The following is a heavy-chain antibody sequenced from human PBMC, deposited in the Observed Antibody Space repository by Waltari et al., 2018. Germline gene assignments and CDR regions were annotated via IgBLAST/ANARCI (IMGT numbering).Heavy chain of an antibody. CDR3: ARIGRNAFRFLDLDY. D-gene: IGHD3-3*01. CDR1: GYTFSRHW. Sequence: EVQLVQSGGEVKKAGESLKISCRGSGYTFSRHWIGWVRQVPGKGLEWMGIIYPDDADTRYIPSFQVQVTISVDKSIDTAYLQWSSLKTSDSAIYYCARIGRNAFRFLDLDYWGQGTLVVVS. J-gene: IGHJ4*02. CDR2: IYPDDADT. V-gene: IGHV5-51*01.